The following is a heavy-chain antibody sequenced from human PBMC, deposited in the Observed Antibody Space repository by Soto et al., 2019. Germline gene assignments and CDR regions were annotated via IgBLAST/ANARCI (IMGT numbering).Heavy chain of an antibody. V-gene: IGHV6-1*01. CDR3: ARDRSQAYYDFWSGYICRDCYYYYGMDV. CDR2: TYYRSKWYN. CDR1: GDSVSSNSAT. J-gene: IGHJ6*02. D-gene: IGHD3-3*01. Sequence: SQTLSLTCAISGDSVSSNSATWNWIRQSPSRGLEWLGRTYYRSKWYNDYAVSVKSRITINPDTSKNQFSLKLSSVTAADTAVYYCARDRSQAYYDFWSGYICRDCYYYYGMDVWGQGTTVTVSS.